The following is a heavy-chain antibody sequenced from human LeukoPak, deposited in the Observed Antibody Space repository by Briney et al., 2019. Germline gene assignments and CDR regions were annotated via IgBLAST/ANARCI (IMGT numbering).Heavy chain of an antibody. CDR1: GASITADF. CDR2: MFYSGDI. J-gene: IGHJ4*02. V-gene: IGHV4-59*01. CDR3: ARKEGTH. Sequence: PSQTLSLTCTVSGASITADFWSWVRQSPEKGLEWIGYMFYSGDINYNPSLKGRVTISMDTSRNHLSLRLYSVTAADTAIYYCARKEGTHWGQGILVTVSS. D-gene: IGHD1-1*01.